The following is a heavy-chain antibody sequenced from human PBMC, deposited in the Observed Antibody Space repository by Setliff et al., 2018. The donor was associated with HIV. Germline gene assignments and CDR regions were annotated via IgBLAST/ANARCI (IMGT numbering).Heavy chain of an antibody. Sequence: PGGSLRLSCAGPGFTFSSYPMHWVRQAPGKGLECVALISHDGSYKYYADSVQGRFTISRDNSKNTLSLQMNSLRAGDTAVYYCARDRKFGSSGHYYYYMDVWGKGTTVTSP. CDR1: GFTFSSYP. CDR3: ARDRKFGSSGHYYYYMDV. CDR2: ISHDGSYK. D-gene: IGHD6-6*01. J-gene: IGHJ6*03. V-gene: IGHV3-30*04.